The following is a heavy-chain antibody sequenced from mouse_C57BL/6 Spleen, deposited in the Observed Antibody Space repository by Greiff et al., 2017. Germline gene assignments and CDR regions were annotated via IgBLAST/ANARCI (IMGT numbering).Heavy chain of an antibody. V-gene: IGHV1-82*01. J-gene: IGHJ1*03. D-gene: IGHD2-3*01. Sequence: QVQLKQSGPELVKPGASVKISCKASGYAFSSSWMNWVKQRPGKGLEWIGRIYPGDGDTNYTGKFKGKATLTADKSSSTAYMQHSSLTSEDSAVYFCARYDCYYDWYFDVWGTGTTVTVSS. CDR3: ARYDCYYDWYFDV. CDR2: IYPGDGDT. CDR1: GYAFSSSW.